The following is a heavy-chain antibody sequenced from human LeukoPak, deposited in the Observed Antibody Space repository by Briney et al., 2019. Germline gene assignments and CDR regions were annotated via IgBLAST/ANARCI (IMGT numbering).Heavy chain of an antibody. CDR1: GYTFTNNH. CDR2: ISAYNGDI. Sequence: ASVKVSCKASGYTFTNNHINWVRQAPGQGLEWMGWISAYNGDIKYAQRGKGRVTMTTDTSTSTVYMELRSLRSDDTAVYYCARESGSDAFDIWGQGTMVTVSS. V-gene: IGHV1-18*01. J-gene: IGHJ3*02. CDR3: ARESGSDAFDI.